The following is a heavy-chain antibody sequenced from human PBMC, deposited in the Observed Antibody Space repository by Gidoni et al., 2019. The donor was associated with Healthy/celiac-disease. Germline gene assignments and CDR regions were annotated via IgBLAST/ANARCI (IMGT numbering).Heavy chain of an antibody. V-gene: IGHV1-46*01. CDR1: GYTFTSYY. CDR2: INPSGGST. J-gene: IGHJ6*02. Sequence: QVQLVQSGAEVKKPGASVKVSCKASGYTFTSYYMHWVRQAPGQGLEWMGIINPSGGSTSYAQKFQGRVTMTRDTSTSTVYMELSSLRSEDTAVYYCARDNAGRTVTTGYYYGMDVWGQGTTVTVSS. CDR3: ARDNAGRTVTTGYYYGMDV. D-gene: IGHD4-17*01.